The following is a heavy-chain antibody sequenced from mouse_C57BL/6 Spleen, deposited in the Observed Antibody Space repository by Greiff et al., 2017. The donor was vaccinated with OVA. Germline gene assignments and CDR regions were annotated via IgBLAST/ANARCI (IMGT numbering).Heavy chain of an antibody. CDR2: IYPGSGNT. J-gene: IGHJ4*01. CDR3: ARTTGYYYAMDY. V-gene: IGHV1-76*01. Sequence: VQLQQSGAELVRPGASVKLSCKASGYTFTDYYINWVKQRPGQGLEWIARIYPGSGNTYYNEKFKGKATLTAEKSSSTAYMQLSSLTSEDSAVYFCARTTGYYYAMDYWGQGTSVTVSS. CDR1: GYTFTDYY. D-gene: IGHD2-14*01.